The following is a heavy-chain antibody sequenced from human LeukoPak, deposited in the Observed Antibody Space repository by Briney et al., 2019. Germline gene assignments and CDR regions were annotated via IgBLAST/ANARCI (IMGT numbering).Heavy chain of an antibody. Sequence: GRSLRLSCAASGFTFSSYAMHWVRQAPGKGLEWVAVISYDGSNKYYADSVKGRFTISRDNSKNTLYLQMNSLRAEDTAVYYCAKDTTVTTRWSPFFDYWGQGTLVTVSS. D-gene: IGHD4-17*01. CDR3: AKDTTVTTRWSPFFDY. V-gene: IGHV3-30-3*01. CDR1: GFTFSSYA. J-gene: IGHJ4*02. CDR2: ISYDGSNK.